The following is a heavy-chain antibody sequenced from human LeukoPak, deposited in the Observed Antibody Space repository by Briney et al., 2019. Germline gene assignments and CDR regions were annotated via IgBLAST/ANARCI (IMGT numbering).Heavy chain of an antibody. Sequence: SETLSLTCTVSGGSISSYSWSWVRQPPGKGLEWIAYMSYSGTTNYNPSLKSRVTISVDTSKNQFSLKLSSVTAADTAVYYCARGDYYDSIDAFDIWGQGTMVTVSS. CDR2: MSYSGTT. J-gene: IGHJ3*02. CDR1: GGSISSYS. CDR3: ARGDYYDSIDAFDI. V-gene: IGHV4-59*12. D-gene: IGHD3-22*01.